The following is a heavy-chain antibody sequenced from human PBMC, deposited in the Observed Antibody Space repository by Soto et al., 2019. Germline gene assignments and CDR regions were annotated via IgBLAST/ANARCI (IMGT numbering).Heavy chain of an antibody. D-gene: IGHD6-6*01. CDR3: VRVPTGLAAHSDY. CDR2: IHGGTGTT. J-gene: IGHJ4*02. V-gene: IGHV3-48*02. Sequence: PGGSLRLSCAASGFTFSSFSMSWVRQAPGKGLEGVSYIHGGTGTTSYADSVKGRFTISRDNAKNSLYLQMNSLRDEDTAVYYGVRVPTGLAAHSDYWGQGTLVTVAS. CDR1: GFTFSSFS.